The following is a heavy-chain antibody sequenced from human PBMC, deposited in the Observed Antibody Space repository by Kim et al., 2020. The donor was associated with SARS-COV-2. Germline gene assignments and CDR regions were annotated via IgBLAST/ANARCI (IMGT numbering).Heavy chain of an antibody. Sequence: TYYADSVKGRFTISRDNSKNTLYLQMNSLRAEDTAVYYCAKDLRFGGGGGGGQGTLVTVSS. V-gene: IGHV3-23*01. CDR3: AKDLRFGGGGG. J-gene: IGHJ4*02. CDR2: T. D-gene: IGHD2-21*01.